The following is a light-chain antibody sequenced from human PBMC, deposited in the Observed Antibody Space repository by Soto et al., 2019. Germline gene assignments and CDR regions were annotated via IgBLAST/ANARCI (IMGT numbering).Light chain of an antibody. Sequence: DIQMTQSPSTLSASVGDRVTITCRASQSISSWLAWYQQKPGKAPKLLIYKASSLESGVPSWFSGSGSGTEFTLTISSLQPDDFATYYCQQYNSYWWTFGQGTKVEIK. CDR1: QSISSW. CDR2: KAS. V-gene: IGKV1-5*03. CDR3: QQYNSYWWT. J-gene: IGKJ1*01.